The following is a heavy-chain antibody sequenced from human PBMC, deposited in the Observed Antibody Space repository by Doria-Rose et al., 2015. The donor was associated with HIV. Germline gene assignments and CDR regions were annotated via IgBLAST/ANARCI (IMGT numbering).Heavy chain of an antibody. CDR2: IFSDDER. J-gene: IGHJ4*02. Sequence: QVQLVQSGPVLVKPTETLTLTCTVSGVSLSSPGMGVSWIRQPPGKALVWLANIFSDDERSYKSSLKSRLTISRGTSKSQVVLTMTDMDPVDTATYYCARIKSSRWYHKYYFDSWGQGTLVIVSA. CDR3: ARIKSSRWYHKYYFDS. CDR1: GVSLSSPGMG. V-gene: IGHV2-26*01. D-gene: IGHD6-13*01.